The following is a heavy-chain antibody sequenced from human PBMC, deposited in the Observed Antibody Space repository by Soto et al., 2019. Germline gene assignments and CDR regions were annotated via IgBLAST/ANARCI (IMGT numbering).Heavy chain of an antibody. V-gene: IGHV4-4*02. D-gene: IGHD2-2*01. CDR3: ARVFGYQLQIRGVSGAFDI. CDR1: SGSISSSNW. J-gene: IGHJ3*02. CDR2: IYHSGST. Sequence: QVQLQESGPGLVKPSGTLSLTCAVSSGSISSSNWWSWVRQPPGKGLEWIGEIYHSGSTNYNPSLKGRVTISVDKSKNQFSLNLSSVTAADTAVYYCARVFGYQLQIRGVSGAFDISGQGTMVTVSS.